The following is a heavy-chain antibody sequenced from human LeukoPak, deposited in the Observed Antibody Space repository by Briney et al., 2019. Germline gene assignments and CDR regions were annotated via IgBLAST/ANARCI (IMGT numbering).Heavy chain of an antibody. J-gene: IGHJ6*03. CDR3: AREALIEGFYYYMDV. CDR1: GDSISSGDFY. D-gene: IGHD3-22*01. V-gene: IGHV4-31*03. Sequence: PSETLSLTCTVSGDSISSGDFYWTWLRQHPGKGLEWIGYIYYSGNTYYNPSLKSRVAISVDTSKNQFSLKLSSVTAADTAVYYCAREALIEGFYYYMDVWGKGTTVTVSS. CDR2: IYYSGNT.